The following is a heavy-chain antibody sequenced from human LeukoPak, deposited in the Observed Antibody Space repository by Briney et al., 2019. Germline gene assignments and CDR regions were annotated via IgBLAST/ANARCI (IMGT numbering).Heavy chain of an antibody. Sequence: GGSLRLSCAASGFSFRGYVMYWVRQAPGKGLEGVALIRHDGSYKDYADSVMGRFTISRDNSKNTLYLQMNTLRAEDTAVYYCGKHDSSSDFWGQGTVVTVSS. CDR3: GKHDSSSDF. CDR1: GFSFRGYV. CDR2: IRHDGSYK. V-gene: IGHV3-30*02. J-gene: IGHJ4*02. D-gene: IGHD3-22*01.